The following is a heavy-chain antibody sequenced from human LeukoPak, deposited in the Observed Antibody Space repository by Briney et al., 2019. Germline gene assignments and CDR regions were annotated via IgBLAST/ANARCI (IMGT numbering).Heavy chain of an antibody. D-gene: IGHD3-9*01. CDR2: ISAYNGNT. CDR3: ARNYDILTGYYPFDY. V-gene: IGHV1-18*04. CDR1: GYTFTSYG. Sequence: ASVKVSCKASGYTFTSYGISWVRQAPGQGLEWMGWISAYNGNTNHAQKLQGRVTMTTDTSTSTAYMELRSLRSDDTAVYYCARNYDILTGYYPFDYWGQGTLVTVSS. J-gene: IGHJ4*02.